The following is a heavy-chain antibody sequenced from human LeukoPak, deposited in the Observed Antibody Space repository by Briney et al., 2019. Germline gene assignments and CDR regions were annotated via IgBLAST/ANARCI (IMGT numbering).Heavy chain of an antibody. CDR3: ARGLRSDCSSTSCYWGP. J-gene: IGHJ5*02. D-gene: IGHD2-2*01. Sequence: GGSLRLSCAASGFTFSSYAMGWVRQAPGKGLEWVSAISGTGNRTYYADSVKGRFTISRDNAKNTLYLQMNSLRAEDTAVYYCARGLRSDCSSTSCYWGPWGQGTLVTVSS. CDR2: ISGTGNRT. V-gene: IGHV3-23*01. CDR1: GFTFSSYA.